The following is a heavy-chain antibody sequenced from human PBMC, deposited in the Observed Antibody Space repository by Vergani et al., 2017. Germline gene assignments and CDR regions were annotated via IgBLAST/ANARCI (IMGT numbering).Heavy chain of an antibody. CDR1: GYTFTSYA. CDR3: ARVPLDSSCYFFVDSSYYYYGMDV. CDR2: INTNTGNP. J-gene: IGHJ6*02. D-gene: IGHD3-22*01. Sequence: QVQLVQSGAEVKKPGSSVKVSCKASGYTFTSYAMNWVRQAPGQGLEWMGWINTNTGNPTYAQGFTGRFVFSLDTSVSTAYLQISSLKAEDTAVYYCARVPLDSSCYFFVDSSYYYYGMDVWGQGTTVTVSS. V-gene: IGHV7-4-1*02.